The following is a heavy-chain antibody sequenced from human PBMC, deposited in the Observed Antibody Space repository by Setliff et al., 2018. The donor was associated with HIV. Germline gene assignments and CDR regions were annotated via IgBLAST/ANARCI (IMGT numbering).Heavy chain of an antibody. CDR1: GYTFTSYG. CDR2: ISEYNGDT. Sequence: ASVKVSCKASGYTFTSYGISWVRQAPGQGLEWMEWISEYNGDTKYAQKLQGGVTMTKDTSTSTAYMELRSLRSDDTAVYYCARDSSFNMDVWGKGTTVTVSS. J-gene: IGHJ6*03. CDR3: ARDSSFNMDV. V-gene: IGHV1-18*01.